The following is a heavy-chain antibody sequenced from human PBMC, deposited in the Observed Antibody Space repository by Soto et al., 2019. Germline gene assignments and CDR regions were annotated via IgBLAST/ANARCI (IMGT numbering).Heavy chain of an antibody. Sequence: ECLKISFKTSGDSFISYWVAWVRQKPGKGLEWMGTFYPGDSTSTYSPSFQGQVTISVDKSISTAYLHLSSLKASDTAMYYCARIIGYCRNNDCSWTFDIWGQGTTV. D-gene: IGHD2-2*03. V-gene: IGHV5-51*01. CDR3: ARIIGYCRNNDCSWTFDI. J-gene: IGHJ3*02. CDR1: GDSFISYW. CDR2: FYPGDSTS.